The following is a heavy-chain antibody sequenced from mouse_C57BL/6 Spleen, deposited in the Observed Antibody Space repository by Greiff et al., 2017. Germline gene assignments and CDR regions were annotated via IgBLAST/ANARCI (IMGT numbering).Heavy chain of an antibody. CDR3: ARTPLPGGFDY. V-gene: IGHV1-19*01. J-gene: IGHJ2*01. Sequence: EVQLQQSGPVLVKPGASVKMSCKASGYTFTDYYMNWVKQSHGKSLEWIGVINPYNGGTSYNQKFKGKATLTVAKSSHTAYMALNSLAAEDSAVYYWARTPLPGGFDYWGQGTTLTVSS. CDR2: INPYNGGT. CDR1: GYTFTDYY. D-gene: IGHD2-1*01.